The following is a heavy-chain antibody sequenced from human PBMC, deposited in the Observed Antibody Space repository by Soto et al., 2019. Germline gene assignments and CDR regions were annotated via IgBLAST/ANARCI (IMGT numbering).Heavy chain of an antibody. Sequence: EVQLVESGGGLVKPGGSLRLSCAASGFTFSLYSMIWVRQAPGKVLEWVASITSSSSYIYYEDSLKGRFTISRDNAKNSLFLQLDSLRAEDTAVYFCVRARSTDSRPDYWGQGTLVTVSS. V-gene: IGHV3-21*01. J-gene: IGHJ4*02. CDR2: ITSSSSYI. CDR1: GFTFSLYS. D-gene: IGHD3-22*01. CDR3: VRARSTDSRPDY.